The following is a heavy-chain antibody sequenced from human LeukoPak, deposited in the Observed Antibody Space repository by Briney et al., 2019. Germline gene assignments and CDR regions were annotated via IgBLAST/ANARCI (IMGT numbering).Heavy chain of an antibody. V-gene: IGHV4-61*05. D-gene: IGHD3-22*01. CDR2: GHYTGSS. Sequence: SETLSLTCTVSGGSISSSSYYWSWIRQPPGKGLEWIGFGHYTGSSNYNPSLKSRVTTSVDTSKNQFSLRLISVTAADTAVYYCARHDNRGYYSLHYWGQGALVTVSS. CDR3: ARHDNRGYYSLHY. CDR1: GGSISSSSYY. J-gene: IGHJ4*02.